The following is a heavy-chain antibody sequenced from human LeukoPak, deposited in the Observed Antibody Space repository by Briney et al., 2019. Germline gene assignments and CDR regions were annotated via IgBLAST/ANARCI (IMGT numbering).Heavy chain of an antibody. D-gene: IGHD1-26*01. V-gene: IGHV4-59*01. CDR3: ARARVGTTTIFDY. Sequence: SETLSLTCTVSGGSISGYYWSWTRQPPGKGLEWIGYMYYTGSTNYNPSLRSRVAISVDTSKNQFSLNLDSVTSADTAMYYCARARVGTTTIFDYWGQGTLVTVSS. J-gene: IGHJ4*02. CDR2: MYYTGST. CDR1: GGSISGYY.